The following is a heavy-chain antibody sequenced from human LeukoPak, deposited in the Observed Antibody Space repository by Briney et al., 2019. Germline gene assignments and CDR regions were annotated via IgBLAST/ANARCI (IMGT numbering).Heavy chain of an antibody. D-gene: IGHD6-19*01. V-gene: IGHV3-9*01. J-gene: IGHJ4*02. CDR3: AKDAPLAGRPLDY. CDR2: ISWNSGSI. Sequence: GRSLRLSCAASGFTFDDYAMHWVRQAPGKGLEWVSGISWNSGSIGYADSVKGRFTISRDNAKNSLYLQMNSLRAEDTALYYCAKDAPLAGRPLDYWGQGTLVTVSS. CDR1: GFTFDDYA.